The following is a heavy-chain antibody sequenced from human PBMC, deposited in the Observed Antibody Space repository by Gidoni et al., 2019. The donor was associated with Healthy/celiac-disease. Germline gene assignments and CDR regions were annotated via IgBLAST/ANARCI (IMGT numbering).Heavy chain of an antibody. V-gene: IGHV1-2*02. CDR1: GYTFTGYY. CDR3: ARDAPTPIVVVVAPNWFDP. CDR2: INPNSGGT. J-gene: IGHJ5*02. Sequence: QVQLVQSGAEVKKPGASVKVSCKASGYTFTGYYMHWVRQAPGQGLEWMGWINPNSGGTNYAQKFQGRVTMTRDTSISTAYMELSRLRSDDTAVYYCARDAPTPIVVVVAPNWFDPWGQGTLVTVSS. D-gene: IGHD2-15*01.